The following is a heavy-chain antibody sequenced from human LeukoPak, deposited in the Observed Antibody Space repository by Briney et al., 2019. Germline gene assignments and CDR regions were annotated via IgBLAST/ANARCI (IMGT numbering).Heavy chain of an antibody. CDR1: GYTFTSYD. J-gene: IGHJ4*02. CDR3: ARGSFIRIGGY. V-gene: IGHV1-46*01. CDR2: INPSGGST. Sequence: ASVKVSCKASGYTFTSYDINWVRQAPGQGLEWMGIINPSGGSTSYAQKFQGRVAMTRDMSTSTVYMELSSLRSEDTAVYYCARGSFIRIGGYWGQGTLVTVSS. D-gene: IGHD3-10*01.